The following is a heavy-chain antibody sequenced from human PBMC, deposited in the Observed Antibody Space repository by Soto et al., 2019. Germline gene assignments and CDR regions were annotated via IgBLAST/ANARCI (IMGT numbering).Heavy chain of an antibody. J-gene: IGHJ5*02. CDR1: GGSISSYY. V-gene: IGHV4-59*01. CDR2: IYYRGGT. CDR3: ARDKRGRDFWSGGWWFDP. D-gene: IGHD3-3*01. Sequence: QVQLQESGPGLVKPSETLSLTCTVSGGSISSYYWSWIRQPPGKGLEWIGYIYYRGGTNYNPSLKRRVTISVDTSKNQFSLKLSSVTAADTAVYYCARDKRGRDFWSGGWWFDPWGQGTLVTVSS.